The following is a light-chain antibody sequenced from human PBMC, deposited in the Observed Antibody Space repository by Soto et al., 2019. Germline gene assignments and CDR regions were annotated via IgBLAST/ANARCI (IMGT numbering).Light chain of an antibody. V-gene: IGKV4-1*01. J-gene: IGKJ1*01. CDR3: QQYYSTPLT. CDR1: QSLFYSSSNKNY. CDR2: WAS. Sequence: DIVMTQSPDSLAVSLGERATINCKSSQSLFYSSSNKNYLAWYQQKPGQPPKLLIYWASTRESGVPDRFSGSGSETDFTLAIGSQQAEDVAVYYCQQYYSTPLTFGQGTKVEIK.